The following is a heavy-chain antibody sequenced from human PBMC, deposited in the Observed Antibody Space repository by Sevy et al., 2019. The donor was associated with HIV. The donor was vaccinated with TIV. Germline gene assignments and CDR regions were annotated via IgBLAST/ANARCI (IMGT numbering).Heavy chain of an antibody. D-gene: IGHD3-16*01. J-gene: IGHJ3*01. CDR3: ARACCISDRFGVLGAFDF. V-gene: IGHV6-1*01. Sequence: SQTLSLTCAISGNSVSDNSVAWNWIRQSPSRGLEWLGRTHYRSKWYNDYAVSVKGRITITPDTSKNQFSLQLNSVTPEDTAVYYCARACCISDRFGVLGAFDFWGQGTMVTVSS. CDR2: THYRSKWYN. CDR1: GNSVSDNSVA.